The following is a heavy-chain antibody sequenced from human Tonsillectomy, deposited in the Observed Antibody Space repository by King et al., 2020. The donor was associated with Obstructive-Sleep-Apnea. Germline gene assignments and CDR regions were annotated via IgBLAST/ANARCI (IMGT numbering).Heavy chain of an antibody. D-gene: IGHD4-17*01. J-gene: IGHJ4*02. CDR3: AREDRDYGDYGFDY. CDR2: IKEDGSEE. V-gene: IGHV3-7*01. Sequence: VQLVESGGGVVQPGESLRLSCAASGFTFSSYWMAWVRQAPGKGLEWGGNIKEDGSEEYYVDSVKGRFTIYRENAKKSLNLQMNSLRAEDTGVYYCAREDRDYGDYGFDYWGQGTLVTVSS. CDR1: GFTFSSYW.